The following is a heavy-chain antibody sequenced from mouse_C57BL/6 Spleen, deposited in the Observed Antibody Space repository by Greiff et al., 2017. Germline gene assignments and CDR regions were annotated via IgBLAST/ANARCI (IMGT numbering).Heavy chain of an antibody. CDR2: ISNGGGST. V-gene: IGHV5-12*01. CDR3: ARQADGNYYAMDY. Sequence: EVQLVESGGGLVQPGGSLKLSCAASGFTFSDYYMYWVRQTPEKRLEWVAYISNGGGSTYYPDTVKGRFTISRDNAKNTLYLQMSRLKSEDTAMYYCARQADGNYYAMDYWGQGTSVTVSS. J-gene: IGHJ4*01. D-gene: IGHD2-1*01. CDR1: GFTFSDYY.